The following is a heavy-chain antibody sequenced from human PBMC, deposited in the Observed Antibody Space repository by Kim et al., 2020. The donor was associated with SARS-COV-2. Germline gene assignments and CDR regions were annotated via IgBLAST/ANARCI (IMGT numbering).Heavy chain of an antibody. CDR2: VSGSGGST. Sequence: GGSLRLSCAAYGFTFSSYAMSWVRQAPGKGPEWVSLVSGSGGSTYHADSVKGRFTISRDTSKNTLYLQMNSLRAEDTAVYYCAKGESNNLSFFDYWGQGT. V-gene: IGHV3-23*01. CDR3: AKGESNNLSFFDY. J-gene: IGHJ4*02. CDR1: GFTFSSYA. D-gene: IGHD1-1*01.